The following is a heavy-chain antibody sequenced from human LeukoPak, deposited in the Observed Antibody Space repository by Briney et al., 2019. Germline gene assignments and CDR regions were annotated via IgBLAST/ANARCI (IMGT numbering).Heavy chain of an antibody. Sequence: ASVKVSCKASGYTFTSYGISWVRQAPGQGLEWMGWISTYNGHTNYARKVQGRVTMTTDTSTSTAYMELSSLRSEDTAVYYCARTECSGGSCWPFDPWGQGTLVTVSS. CDR2: ISTYNGHT. D-gene: IGHD2-15*01. CDR3: ARTECSGGSCWPFDP. V-gene: IGHV1-18*01. J-gene: IGHJ5*02. CDR1: GYTFTSYG.